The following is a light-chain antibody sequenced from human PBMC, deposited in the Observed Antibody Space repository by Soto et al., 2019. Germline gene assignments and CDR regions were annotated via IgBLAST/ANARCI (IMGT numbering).Light chain of an antibody. CDR3: ETWDTNTRV. J-gene: IGLJ1*01. CDR2: LEGSGSY. CDR1: SGHSTYI. V-gene: IGLV4-60*02. Sequence: QSVLAQSSSASASLGSSVKLTCTLSSGHSTYIIAWHQQQPGKAPRYLMNLEGSGSYNKGSGVPDRFSGSSSGADRYLTISNLQFEDDADYYCETWDTNTRVFGTGTKLTVL.